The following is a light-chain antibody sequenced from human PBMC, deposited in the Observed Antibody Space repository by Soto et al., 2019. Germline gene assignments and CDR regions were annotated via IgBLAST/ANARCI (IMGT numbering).Light chain of an antibody. V-gene: IGLV2-8*01. CDR2: EVS. J-gene: IGLJ1*01. Sequence: QSVLTQPPSASGSPGQSVTISCTGTSSDVGGYNYASWYQQHPGEAPKLMIYEVSKRPSGVPDRFSGSKSGNTASLTVSGLQAEDEADYYCSSYAGTKTFVFGSGTKVTVL. CDR3: SSYAGTKTFV. CDR1: SSDVGGYNY.